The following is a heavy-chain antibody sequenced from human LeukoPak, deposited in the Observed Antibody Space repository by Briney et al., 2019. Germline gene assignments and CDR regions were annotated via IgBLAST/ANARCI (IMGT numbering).Heavy chain of an antibody. CDR3: AGKLVGGNPFDF. V-gene: IGHV1-2*06. Sequence: GASVKVSCKASGYTFTGYYMHWVRQAPGQGLEWMGRINPNSGGTNYAQKFQGRVTMTRDTTISTAYMELSRLRSDDTAVYYCAGKLVGGNPFDFWGQGTLVTVSS. CDR2: INPNSGGT. D-gene: IGHD1-26*01. J-gene: IGHJ4*02. CDR1: GYTFTGYY.